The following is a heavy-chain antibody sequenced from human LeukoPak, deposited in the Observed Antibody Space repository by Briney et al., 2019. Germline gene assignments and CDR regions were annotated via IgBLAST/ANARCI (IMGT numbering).Heavy chain of an antibody. CDR3: ARVGNPLVTVFAWFDP. CDR1: GYTFTSYG. V-gene: IGHV1-18*01. Sequence: GASVKVSCKASGYTFTSYGISWVRQAPGQGLEWMGWISAYNGNTNYAPKLQGRVTMTTDTSTSTAYMELRSLRSDDTAVYYCARVGNPLVTVFAWFDPWGQGTLVTVSS. CDR2: ISAYNGNT. J-gene: IGHJ5*02. D-gene: IGHD3-3*01.